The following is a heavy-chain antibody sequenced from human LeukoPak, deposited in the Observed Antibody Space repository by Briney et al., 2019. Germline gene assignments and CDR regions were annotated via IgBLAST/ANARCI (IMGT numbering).Heavy chain of an antibody. CDR3: ARDKDDSSGYWAFDI. V-gene: IGHV4-39*07. Sequence: KPSETLSLTCTVSGGSISSSSYYWGWIRQPPGKGLEWIGSIYYSGSTYYNPSLKSRVTISVDRSKNQFSLKLSSVTAADTAVYYCARDKDDSSGYWAFDIWGQGTMVTVSS. D-gene: IGHD3-22*01. J-gene: IGHJ3*02. CDR1: GGSISSSSYY. CDR2: IYYSGST.